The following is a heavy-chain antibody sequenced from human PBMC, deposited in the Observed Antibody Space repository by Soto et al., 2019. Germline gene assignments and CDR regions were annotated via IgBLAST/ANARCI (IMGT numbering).Heavy chain of an antibody. Sequence: ASVKVSCKASGYTFTNYAMHLVRQAPGQRLEWMGWINAGNGNTKYSQKFQGRVTITRDTSASTAYMELSSLRSEDTAVYSCARGFPLWFGPWGQGTLVTSPQ. V-gene: IGHV1-3*01. CDR2: INAGNGNT. CDR1: GYTFTNYA. CDR3: ARGFPLWFGP. D-gene: IGHD3-16*02. J-gene: IGHJ5*02.